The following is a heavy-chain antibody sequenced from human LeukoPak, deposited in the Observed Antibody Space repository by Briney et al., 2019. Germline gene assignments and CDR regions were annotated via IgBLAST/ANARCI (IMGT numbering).Heavy chain of an antibody. CDR3: ARRTVTGYNWFDP. J-gene: IGHJ5*02. CDR1: GFSFSTYW. Sequence: GGSLTLSCAASGFSFSTYWMSWVRLAPGKGLEWVANIKQDGSQKHYVDSVKGRFTISRDNAKNSLYLQIDSLRSEDTAVYYCARRTVTGYNWFDPWGQGTLVTVSS. CDR2: IKQDGSQK. D-gene: IGHD4-17*01. V-gene: IGHV3-7*03.